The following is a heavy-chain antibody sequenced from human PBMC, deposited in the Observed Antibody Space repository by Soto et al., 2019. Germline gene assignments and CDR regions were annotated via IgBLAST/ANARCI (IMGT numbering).Heavy chain of an antibody. CDR1: GDSFTNNG. V-gene: IGHV1-18*01. Sequence: ASVKARCTASGDSFTNNGITWARQAPGQGFEWMGWISAYNGDTNYAQKLPGRVTMTTDASTSTAYLELRSLRSDDTAVYYCARDRGVAPPVAGNTHYYYYMDVWGKGTTVTVSS. CDR2: ISAYNGDT. CDR3: ARDRGVAPPVAGNTHYYYYMDV. J-gene: IGHJ6*03. D-gene: IGHD6-19*01.